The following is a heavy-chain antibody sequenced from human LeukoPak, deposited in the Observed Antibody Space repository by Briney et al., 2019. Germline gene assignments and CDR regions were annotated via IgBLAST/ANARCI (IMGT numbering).Heavy chain of an antibody. CDR3: AREGGGYNNRGFDY. CDR2: ISGSGGST. J-gene: IGHJ4*02. Sequence: GGSLRLSCAASGFTFSSYAMSWVRQAPGKGLEWVSAISGSGGSTYYADSVKGRFTISRDNPKNSLYLQMNSLRAEDTAVYYCAREGGGYNNRGFDYWGQGTLVTVSS. D-gene: IGHD5-24*01. CDR1: GFTFSSYA. V-gene: IGHV3-23*01.